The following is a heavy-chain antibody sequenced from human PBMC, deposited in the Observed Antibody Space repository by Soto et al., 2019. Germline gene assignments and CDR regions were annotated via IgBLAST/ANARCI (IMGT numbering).Heavy chain of an antibody. J-gene: IGHJ6*02. CDR2: IWYDGSNK. CDR3: AASIGYRYGYYGMDV. V-gene: IGHV3-33*01. CDR1: GFTSSSYG. Sequence: QPGGSLRLSCAASGFTSSSYGMHWVRQAPGKGLEWVAVIWYDGSNKYYADSVKGRFTISRDNSKNTLYLQMNSLRAEDTAVYYCAASIGYRYGYYGMDVWGQGTTVTVS. D-gene: IGHD5-18*01.